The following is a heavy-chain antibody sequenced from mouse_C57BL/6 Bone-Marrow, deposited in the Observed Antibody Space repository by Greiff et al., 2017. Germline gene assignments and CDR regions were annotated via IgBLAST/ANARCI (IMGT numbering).Heavy chain of an antibody. J-gene: IGHJ4*01. CDR2: ISSGGSYT. CDR1: GFTFSSYG. V-gene: IGHV5-6*02. D-gene: IGHD1-1*01. CDR3: ASPSVVAHYYAMDY. Sequence: EVKLMESGGDLVKPGGSLKLSCAASGFTFSSYGMSWVRQTPDKRLEWVATISSGGSYTYYPDSVQGRFTISRDNAKNTLYLQMSSLKSEDTAMYNCASPSVVAHYYAMDYWGQGTSVTVSP.